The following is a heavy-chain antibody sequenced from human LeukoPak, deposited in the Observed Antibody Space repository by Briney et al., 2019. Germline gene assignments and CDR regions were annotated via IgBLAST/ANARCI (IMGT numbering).Heavy chain of an antibody. V-gene: IGHV4-34*01. CDR1: GGSFSGYY. CDR2: INHSGSA. J-gene: IGHJ3*02. Sequence: SETLSLTCAVYGGSFSGYYWSWIRQPPGKGLEWMGEINHSGSANYNPSLKSRVTISVDTSKNQFSLKLSSVTAADTAVYYCARRFNYDFWSGHKSHLKTNAFDTWGQGTMVTVSS. CDR3: ARRFNYDFWSGHKSHLKTNAFDT. D-gene: IGHD3-3*01.